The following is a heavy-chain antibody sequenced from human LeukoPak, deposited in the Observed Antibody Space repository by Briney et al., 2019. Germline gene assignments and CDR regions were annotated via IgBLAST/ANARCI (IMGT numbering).Heavy chain of an antibody. D-gene: IGHD3-22*01. J-gene: IGHJ4*02. Sequence: GGSLRLSCAAAGFTFSSYSMNWVRQAPGKGVEGVSYISSSSSTIYYAGSVKGRFTISRDDAKNSLYLQMNSLRPEDTAVYYCARGGAYYYDSSGSLDYWGQGTLVTVSS. CDR3: ARGGAYYYDSSGSLDY. CDR1: GFTFSSYS. CDR2: ISSSSSTI. V-gene: IGHV3-48*04.